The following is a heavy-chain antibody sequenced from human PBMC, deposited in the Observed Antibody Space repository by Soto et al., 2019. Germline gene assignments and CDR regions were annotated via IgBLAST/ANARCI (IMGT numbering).Heavy chain of an antibody. Sequence: QVQLVESGGGVVQPGRSLRLSCAASGFTFSSYGMHWVRQAPGKGLEWVAVISYDGSNKYYADSVKGRFTISRDNSKNTLYLQMNSLRAEDTAVYYCAKIAAAGPTFYYFDYWGQGTLVTVSS. V-gene: IGHV3-30*18. CDR3: AKIAAAGPTFYYFDY. D-gene: IGHD6-13*01. CDR2: ISYDGSNK. J-gene: IGHJ4*02. CDR1: GFTFSSYG.